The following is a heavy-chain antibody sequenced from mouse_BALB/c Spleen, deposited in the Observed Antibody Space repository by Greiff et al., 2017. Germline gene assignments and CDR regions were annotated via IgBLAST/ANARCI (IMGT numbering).Heavy chain of an antibody. J-gene: IGHJ4*01. CDR3: ASYRYDEGYYAMDY. CDR1: GFNIKDTY. Sequence: EVHLVESGAELVKPGASVKLSCTASGFNIKDTYMHWVKQRPEQGLEWIGRIDPANGNTKYDPKFQGKATITAETSSNTAYLQLSSLTSEDTAVYYCASYRYDEGYYAMDYWGQGTSVTVSS. V-gene: IGHV14-3*02. CDR2: IDPANGNT. D-gene: IGHD2-14*01.